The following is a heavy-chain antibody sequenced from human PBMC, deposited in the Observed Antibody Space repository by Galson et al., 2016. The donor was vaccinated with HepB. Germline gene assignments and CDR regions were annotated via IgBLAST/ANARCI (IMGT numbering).Heavy chain of an antibody. J-gene: IGHJ4*02. D-gene: IGHD3-3*01. Sequence: SCAASGFTFSTYAMSWVRQAPGKGLEWVSGISGTGGTTYYADSVKGRFTISRDNSKNTLYLRMNSLRAEDTAVYYCAKGDDFWSGYYGGLWGQGTLVTVSS. CDR1: GFTFSTYA. CDR2: ISGTGGTT. CDR3: AKGDDFWSGYYGGL. V-gene: IGHV3-23*01.